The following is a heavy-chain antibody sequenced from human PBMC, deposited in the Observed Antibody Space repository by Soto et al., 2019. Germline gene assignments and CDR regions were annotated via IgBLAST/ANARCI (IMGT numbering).Heavy chain of an antibody. CDR2: IYYSGST. V-gene: IGHV4-59*01. Sequence: LSLTFTVSGGSISSYYWSWIRQPPGKGLEWIGYIYYSGSTNYNPSLKSRVTISVDTSKNQFSLKLSSVTAADTAVYYCAGNGIAAAGKVYWGQGTLVTVSS. J-gene: IGHJ4*02. D-gene: IGHD6-13*01. CDR1: GGSISSYY. CDR3: AGNGIAAAGKVY.